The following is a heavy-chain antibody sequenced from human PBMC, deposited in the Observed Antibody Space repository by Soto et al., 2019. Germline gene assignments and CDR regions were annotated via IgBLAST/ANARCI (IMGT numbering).Heavy chain of an antibody. CDR2: ISHRGGPT. CDR1: GFTFSNFV. V-gene: IGHV3-23*01. CDR3: ASSDGTVNPTIFDY. Sequence: GGSLRLSCTASGFTFSNFVMSWLRLAPGKGLEWVSTISHRGGPTYYADSVKGRFAISRDDYKNTLYLQMNSLRADDTATYYCASSDGTVNPTIFDYWGQGTLVTVSS. J-gene: IGHJ4*02. D-gene: IGHD4-4*01.